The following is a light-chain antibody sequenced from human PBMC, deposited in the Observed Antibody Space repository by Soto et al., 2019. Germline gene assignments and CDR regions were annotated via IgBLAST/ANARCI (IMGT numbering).Light chain of an antibody. Sequence: EIVMTQSPATLSVSPGERATLSCRASQSVSGNLAWYQQKPGQPPRLLIYGSSTRATGIPARFSGSGFGTEFTLTISSLQSKDFAVYDCQQYNNWTLTFGGGTKVEIK. V-gene: IGKV3-15*01. CDR2: GSS. CDR3: QQYNNWTLT. CDR1: QSVSGN. J-gene: IGKJ4*01.